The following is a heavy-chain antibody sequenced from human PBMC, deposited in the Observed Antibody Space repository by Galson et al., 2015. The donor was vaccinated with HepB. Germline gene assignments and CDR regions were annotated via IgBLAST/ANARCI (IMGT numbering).Heavy chain of an antibody. CDR1: GFTFSSYS. V-gene: IGHV3-48*01. CDR2: ISSGSSTK. CDR3: ARALETYYYDSSGYAYYYYYYMDV. J-gene: IGHJ6*03. D-gene: IGHD3-22*01. Sequence: SLRLSCAASGFTFSSYSMSWVRQAPGKGLEWVAYISSGSSTKYYADSVKGRFTISRDNAKNSLYLQMNSLRAEDTAVYYCARALETYYYDSSGYAYYYYYYMDVWGKGTTVTVSS.